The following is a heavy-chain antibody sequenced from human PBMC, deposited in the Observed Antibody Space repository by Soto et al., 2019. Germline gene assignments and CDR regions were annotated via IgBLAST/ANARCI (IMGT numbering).Heavy chain of an antibody. V-gene: IGHV3-11*01. D-gene: IGHD3-16*02. Sequence: TGGSLRLSCAASGFTFSDYYMSWIRQAPGKGLEWVSYISSSGSTIYYADSVKGRFTISRDNAKNSLYLQMNSLRAEDTAVYYRARGPYDYVWGSDPPHFDYWGQGALVTVSS. J-gene: IGHJ4*02. CDR1: GFTFSDYY. CDR2: ISSSGSTI. CDR3: ARGPYDYVWGSDPPHFDY.